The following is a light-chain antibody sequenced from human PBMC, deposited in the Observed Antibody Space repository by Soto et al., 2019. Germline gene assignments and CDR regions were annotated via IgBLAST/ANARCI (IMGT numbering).Light chain of an antibody. CDR2: EVV. V-gene: IGLV2-8*01. Sequence: QSVLTQPPSASGSPGQSVTISCTGTKSDIGVYDFVSWYQHHPGKAPRLITYEVVQRPSGVPDRFSGSKSGNTASLTVSGLQAADEADYFCKSYAGSNTYVFGSGTKLTVL. J-gene: IGLJ1*01. CDR3: KSYAGSNTYV. CDR1: KSDIGVYDF.